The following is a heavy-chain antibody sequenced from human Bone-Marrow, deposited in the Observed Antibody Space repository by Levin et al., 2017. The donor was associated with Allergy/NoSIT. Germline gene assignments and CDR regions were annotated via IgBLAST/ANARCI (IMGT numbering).Heavy chain of an antibody. CDR3: ARERPHTQYFDY. CDR1: GFIFSSYT. Sequence: QAGGSLRLSCEVSGFIFSSYTMHWVRQAPGRGLEWVAGIKDDGSTARYADSVKGRFTISRDDSKNTLYLQMDSLSAEDTAVYCCARERPHTQYFDYWGQGTLVPVSS. J-gene: IGHJ4*02. CDR2: IKDDGSTA. V-gene: IGHV3-33*01. D-gene: IGHD2-2*02.